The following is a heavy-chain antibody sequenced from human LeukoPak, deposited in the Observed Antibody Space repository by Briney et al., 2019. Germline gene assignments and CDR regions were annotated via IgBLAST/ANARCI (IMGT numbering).Heavy chain of an antibody. J-gene: IGHJ4*02. Sequence: PSETLSLTCTVSGGSISSYYWSWIRQPPGKGLEWIGYIYYSGSTNYNPSLKSRVTLSVDTSKNQFSLKLSSVTAADTAVYYCARRSLRMGLDYWGQGTLVTVSS. CDR2: IYYSGST. V-gene: IGHV4-59*08. D-gene: IGHD2-15*01. CDR1: GGSISSYY. CDR3: ARRSLRMGLDY.